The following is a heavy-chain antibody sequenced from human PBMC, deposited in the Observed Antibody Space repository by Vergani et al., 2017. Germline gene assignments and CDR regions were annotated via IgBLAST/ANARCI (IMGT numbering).Heavy chain of an antibody. CDR3: ARAVAGTFGGYGMDV. J-gene: IGHJ6*02. CDR1: GGSITSSSYY. Sequence: QLHLQESGPGLVKPSETLSLTCTVSGGSITSSSYYWGWIRQPPGEGLEWIGNIYHSGGAYYNPSLKGRVTISVDTSKNQFSLEVTSVTAADTAIYFCARAVAGTFGGYGMDVWGQGTTVTVSS. CDR2: IYHSGGA. D-gene: IGHD6-19*01. V-gene: IGHV4-39*01.